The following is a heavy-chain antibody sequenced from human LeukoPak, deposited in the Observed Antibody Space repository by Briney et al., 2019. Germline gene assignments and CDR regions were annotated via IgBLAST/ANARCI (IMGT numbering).Heavy chain of an antibody. CDR2: IRYDGSNK. Sequence: GGSLRLSCAASGFTFSSYGMHWVRQAPGKGLEWVAFIRYDGSNKYYADSVKGRFTISRDNSKNTLYLQMKSLRAEDTAVYYCAKDWGTGGYYDSVNYYPYNWFDPWGQGTLVTVSS. CDR1: GFTFSSYG. D-gene: IGHD3-10*01. V-gene: IGHV3-30*02. CDR3: AKDWGTGGYYDSVNYYPYNWFDP. J-gene: IGHJ5*02.